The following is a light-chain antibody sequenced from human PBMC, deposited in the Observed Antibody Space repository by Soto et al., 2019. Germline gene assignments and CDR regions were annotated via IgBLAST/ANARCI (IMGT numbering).Light chain of an antibody. CDR2: SNN. CDR3: AAWDDSLNGPV. CDR1: SSNIGSNT. J-gene: IGLJ2*01. V-gene: IGLV1-44*01. Sequence: QAVVTQPPSASGTPGQRVTISCSGSSSNIGSNTVNWYQQLPGTAPKLLIYSNNQRPSGVPDRFSGSKSGTSASLAISGLQSEDEADYYCAAWDDSLNGPVFGGGTKLIVL.